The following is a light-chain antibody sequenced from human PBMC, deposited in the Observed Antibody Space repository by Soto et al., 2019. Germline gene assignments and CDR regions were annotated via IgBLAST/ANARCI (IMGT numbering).Light chain of an antibody. CDR3: SSYTSSFTVV. CDR1: NSDIGAYDY. CDR2: EVS. J-gene: IGLJ2*01. V-gene: IGLV2-14*01. Sequence: QSVLTQPASVSGSPGQSITISCSGTNSDIGAYDYVSWYQQHPGKPPKLIIYEVSNRPSGVSNRFSGSKSGNTASLTISGLQAEDEADYYCSSYTSSFTVVFGGGTKLTVL.